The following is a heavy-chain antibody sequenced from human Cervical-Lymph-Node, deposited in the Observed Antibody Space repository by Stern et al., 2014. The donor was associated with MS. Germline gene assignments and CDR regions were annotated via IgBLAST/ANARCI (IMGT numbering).Heavy chain of an antibody. CDR3: AKVAVAGGLYGMDV. D-gene: IGHD6-19*01. CDR1: GFTFSSYG. CDR2: ISYGGRNK. J-gene: IGHJ6*02. Sequence: VQLVESGGGVVQPGRSLRLSCAASGFTFSSYGMHWVRQAPGKGLAWGAVISYGGRNKYYADSAKGRFTISSDNANTTLYLQMNSLRTEATAVYYCAKVAVAGGLYGMDVWGQGTPVTVSS. V-gene: IGHV3-30*18.